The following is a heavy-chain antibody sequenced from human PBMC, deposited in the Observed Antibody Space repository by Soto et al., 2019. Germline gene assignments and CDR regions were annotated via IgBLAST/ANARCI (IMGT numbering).Heavy chain of an antibody. J-gene: IGHJ6*03. D-gene: IGHD6-13*01. CDR3: ARGRGPRIAAAYYYSYYMDV. CDR2: INHSGST. Sequence: QVQLQQWGAGLLKPSETLSLTCAVYGGSFSGYYWSWIRQPPGKGLERIGEINHSGSTNYNPSLKSRVTISVDTSKNQFSMKLSSVTAADTAVYYCARGRGPRIAAAYYYSYYMDVWGKGTTVTVSS. CDR1: GGSFSGYY. V-gene: IGHV4-34*01.